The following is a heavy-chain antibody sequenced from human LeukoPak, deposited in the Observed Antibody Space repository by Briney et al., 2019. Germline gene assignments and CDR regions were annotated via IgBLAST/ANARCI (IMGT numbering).Heavy chain of an antibody. D-gene: IGHD2-2*01. Sequence: PGRSLRLSCAASGFTFDDYAMHWVRQAPGKGLEWVSGISWNSGSIGYADSVKGRFTISRDNAKNSLYLQMNSLRAEDTALYYCAKGDRVVPAAILDYWGRGTLVTVSS. V-gene: IGHV3-9*01. CDR1: GFTFDDYA. J-gene: IGHJ4*02. CDR2: ISWNSGSI. CDR3: AKGDRVVPAAILDY.